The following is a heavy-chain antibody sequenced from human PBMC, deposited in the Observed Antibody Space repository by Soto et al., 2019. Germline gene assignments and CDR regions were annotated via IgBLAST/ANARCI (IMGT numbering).Heavy chain of an antibody. V-gene: IGHV4-4*02. CDR3: ARDLSMGRGVGKYYYYGMDV. CDR1: GGSISSSNW. J-gene: IGHJ6*02. CDR2: IYHSGST. Sequence: SETLSLTCAVSGGSISSSNWWSWVRQPPGKGLEWIGEIYHSGSTNYNPSLKSRVTISVDKSKNQFSLKLSSVTAADTAVYYCARDLSMGRGVGKYYYYGMDVWGQGTTVTVSS. D-gene: IGHD3-10*01.